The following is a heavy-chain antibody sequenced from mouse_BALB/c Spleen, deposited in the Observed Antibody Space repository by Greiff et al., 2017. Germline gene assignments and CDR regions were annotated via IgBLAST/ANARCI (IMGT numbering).Heavy chain of an antibody. CDR2: IWAGGST. D-gene: IGHD2-10*02. Sequence: VKLMESGPGLVAPSQSLSITCTVSGFSLTSYGVHWVRQPPGKGLEWLGVIWAGGSTNYNSALMSRLSISKDNSKSQVFLKMNSLQTDDTAMYYCARDRGYGNSFAYWGQGTLVTVSA. CDR1: GFSLTSYG. J-gene: IGHJ3*01. CDR3: ARDRGYGNSFAY. V-gene: IGHV2-9*02.